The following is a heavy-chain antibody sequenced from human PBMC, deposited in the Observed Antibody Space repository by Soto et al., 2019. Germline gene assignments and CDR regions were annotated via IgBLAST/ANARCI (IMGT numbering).Heavy chain of an antibody. Sequence: QVQLVQSGAELKKPGSSVKVSCQSSGGTFNTYAMNWVRQAPGQGPEWMGDISPMFGAANYAPKFQGRVTNTADESTGTSTMQLSSLTSEDTAVYFCAREVQVHAPAFVYWGQGTLVTVSS. V-gene: IGHV1-69*19. CDR2: ISPMFGAA. D-gene: IGHD3-10*01. CDR1: GGTFNTYA. CDR3: AREVQVHAPAFVY. J-gene: IGHJ4*02.